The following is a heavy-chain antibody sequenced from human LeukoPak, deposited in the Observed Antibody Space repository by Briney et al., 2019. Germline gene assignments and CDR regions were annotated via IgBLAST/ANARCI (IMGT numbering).Heavy chain of an antibody. D-gene: IGHD1-26*01. Sequence: GGSLRLSCAASGFSLSSYAMSWVRQAPGKGLEWVSAISGSGGSTYYADSVKGRFTISRDNSKNTLYLQMNSLRAEDTAVYYCAKSGGWEPSYYFDYWGQGTLVTVSS. CDR2: ISGSGGST. CDR1: GFSLSSYA. V-gene: IGHV3-23*01. J-gene: IGHJ4*02. CDR3: AKSGGWEPSYYFDY.